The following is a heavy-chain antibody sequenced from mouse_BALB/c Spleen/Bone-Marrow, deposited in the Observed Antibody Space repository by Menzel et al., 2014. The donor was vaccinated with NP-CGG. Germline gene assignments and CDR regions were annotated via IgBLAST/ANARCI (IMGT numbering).Heavy chain of an antibody. CDR2: ISSGGSYT. V-gene: IGHV5-9-1*01. CDR1: GFTFSSYA. Sequence: EVKVVESGGGLVKPGGSLKLSCAASGFTFSSYAMSWVRQTPEKRLEWVATISSGGSYTYYANSGKGRLPISRDNAKNTLYLQMSSLRSEDTAMYYCARSLYDYDAMDYWGQGTSVTVSS. CDR3: ARSLYDYDAMDY. D-gene: IGHD1-1*01. J-gene: IGHJ4*01.